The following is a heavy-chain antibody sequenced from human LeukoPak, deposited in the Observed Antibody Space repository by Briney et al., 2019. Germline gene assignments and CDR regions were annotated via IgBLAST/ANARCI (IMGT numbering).Heavy chain of an antibody. Sequence: SETLSLTCAVYGGSFSGYYWSWIRQPPGKGLEWIGEINHSGSTNYNPSLKSRVTISVDTPKNQFSLKLSSVTAADTAVYYCARDLRSGAARPSWFDPWGQGTLVTVSS. J-gene: IGHJ5*02. CDR2: INHSGST. D-gene: IGHD6-6*01. V-gene: IGHV4-34*01. CDR3: ARDLRSGAARPSWFDP. CDR1: GGSFSGYY.